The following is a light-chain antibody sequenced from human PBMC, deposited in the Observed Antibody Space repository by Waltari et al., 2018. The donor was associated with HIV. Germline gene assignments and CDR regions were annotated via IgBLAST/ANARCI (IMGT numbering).Light chain of an antibody. CDR2: EVT. CDR3: CSYAGSYTWV. J-gene: IGLJ3*02. Sequence: QSALTQPASLSGSPGQSITISCTGTNSDVESYNLVSWYQQHPGKAPKLIIYEVTKRPSGVSSRFSASKSGNTASLTISGLQAEDEADYHCCSYAGSYTWVFGGGTKLTVL. V-gene: IGLV2-23*02. CDR1: NSDVESYNL.